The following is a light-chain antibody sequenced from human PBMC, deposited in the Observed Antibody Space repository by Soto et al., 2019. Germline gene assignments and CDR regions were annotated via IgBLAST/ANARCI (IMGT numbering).Light chain of an antibody. CDR2: GAS. CDR3: QQYGNSPTT. V-gene: IGKV3-20*01. Sequence: EIVLTQSPGTLSLSPGERATLSCRASQTVLNNYLTWYQQKPGQAPRRLIFGASIRATGIPDRFSGSGSGTDFTLSISRLEPEDFAVYYCQQYGNSPTTFGHGTKVEIK. CDR1: QTVLNNY. J-gene: IGKJ1*01.